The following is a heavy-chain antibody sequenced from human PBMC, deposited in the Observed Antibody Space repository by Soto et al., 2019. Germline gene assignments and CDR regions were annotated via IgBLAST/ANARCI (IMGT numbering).Heavy chain of an antibody. Sequence: QLQLQESGPGLVKPSETLSLTCTVSGGSISSSDFYWGWLRQPPAKGLEFIGSMYYLGNTYYHPSLMNRITISVDTSNNQISLKLMSVTAADTAVDFCAVVDIPGDWFDWWGQRARVTVSS. CDR1: GGSISSSDFY. D-gene: IGHD3-22*01. J-gene: IGHJ5*01. V-gene: IGHV4-39*01. CDR2: MYYLGNT. CDR3: AVVDIPGDWFDW.